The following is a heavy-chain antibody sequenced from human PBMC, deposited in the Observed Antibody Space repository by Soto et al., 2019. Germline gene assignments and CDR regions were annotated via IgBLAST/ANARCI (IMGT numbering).Heavy chain of an antibody. J-gene: IGHJ6*02. D-gene: IGHD2-2*01. CDR3: ARDPGLPGGLPAALGLGRDV. CDR1: GGTFSSYA. CDR2: IIPIFGTA. Sequence: SVKVSCKASGGTFSSYAISWVRQAPGQGLEWMGGIIPIFGTANYAQKFQGRVTITADKSTSTAYMELSSLRSEDTAVYYCARDPGLPGGLPAALGLGRDVWGQGTTVTVSS. V-gene: IGHV1-69*06.